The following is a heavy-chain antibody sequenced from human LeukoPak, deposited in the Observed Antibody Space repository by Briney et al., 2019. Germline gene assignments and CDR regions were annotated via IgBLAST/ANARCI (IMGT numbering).Heavy chain of an antibody. D-gene: IGHD3-9*01. V-gene: IGHV4-39*01. J-gene: IGHJ6*02. Sequence: SETLSLTCTASGGSISSSSYYWGWIRQPPGKGLEWIGSIYYSGSTCYNPSLKSRVTISVDTSKNQFSLKLSSVTAADTAVYYCARPVLRYFDWLPNGMDVWGQGTTVTVSS. CDR3: ARPVLRYFDWLPNGMDV. CDR1: GGSISSSSYY. CDR2: IYYSGST.